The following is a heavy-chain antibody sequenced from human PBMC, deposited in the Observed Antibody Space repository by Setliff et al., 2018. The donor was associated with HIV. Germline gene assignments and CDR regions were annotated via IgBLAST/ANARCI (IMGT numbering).Heavy chain of an antibody. V-gene: IGHV4-4*07. D-gene: IGHD3-16*01. CDR1: GDSITSHY. Sequence: SETLSLTCTVAGDSITSHYWSWIRQPAGKGLEWIGRIYSRGSADYNPSLRSRVTLSLDTSKNQYSLKLTSVTAADTAVYYCAREPILGGTTESAFDIWDQGTMVT. CDR3: AREPILGGTTESAFDI. CDR2: IYSRGSA. J-gene: IGHJ3*02.